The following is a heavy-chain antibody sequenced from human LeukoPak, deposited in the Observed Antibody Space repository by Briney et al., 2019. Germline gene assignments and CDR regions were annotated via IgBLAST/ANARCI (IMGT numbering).Heavy chain of an antibody. V-gene: IGHV1-46*01. CDR3: ARGYCSGGSCYAQTN. Sequence: ASVKVSFKASGYTFTSYYMHWVRQAPGQGLEWMGIINPSGGSTSYAQKFQGRVTMTRDMSTSTVYMELSSLRSEDTAVYYCARGYCSGGSCYAQTNWGQGTLVTVSS. D-gene: IGHD2-15*01. J-gene: IGHJ4*02. CDR1: GYTFTSYY. CDR2: INPSGGST.